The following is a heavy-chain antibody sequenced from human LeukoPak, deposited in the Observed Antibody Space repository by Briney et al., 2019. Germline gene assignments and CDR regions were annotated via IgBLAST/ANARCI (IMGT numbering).Heavy chain of an antibody. D-gene: IGHD3-9*01. CDR2: ISGDGGST. J-gene: IGHJ3*02. CDR3: AKDQDVLRYFDWLLSDDVAFDI. Sequence: GGSLRLSCAASGFTFDDYAMHWVRQAPGKGLEWVSLISGDGGSTYYADSVKGRYTISRDNSKNSLYLQMNSLRTEDTALYYCAKDQDVLRYFDWLLSDDVAFDIWGQGTMVTVSS. CDR1: GFTFDDYA. V-gene: IGHV3-43*02.